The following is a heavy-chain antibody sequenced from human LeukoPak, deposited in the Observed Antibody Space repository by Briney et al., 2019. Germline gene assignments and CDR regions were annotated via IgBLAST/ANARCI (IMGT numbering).Heavy chain of an antibody. Sequence: PSETLSLTCTVSGGSISSYYWSWIRQPPGKGLEWIGYIYYSGSTNYNPSLKSRVTISVDTSKNQFSLKLTSVTAADTAVYYCARDAYCGGNCYSSYWGQGTLVTVSS. J-gene: IGHJ4*02. CDR2: IYYSGST. D-gene: IGHD2-21*02. CDR3: ARDAYCGGNCYSSY. CDR1: GGSISSYY. V-gene: IGHV4-59*12.